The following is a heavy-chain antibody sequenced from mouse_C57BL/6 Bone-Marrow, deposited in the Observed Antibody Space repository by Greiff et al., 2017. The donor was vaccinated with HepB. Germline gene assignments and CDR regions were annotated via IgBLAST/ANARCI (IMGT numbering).Heavy chain of an antibody. Sequence: VQLQQSGPVLVKPGASVKMSCKASGYTFTDYYMNWVKQSHGKSLEWIGVINPYNGGTSYNQKFKGKATLTVDKSSSTAYMELNSLTSEDSAVYDCARVYDGYYFDYWGQGTTLTVSS. D-gene: IGHD2-3*01. CDR1: GYTFTDYY. V-gene: IGHV1-19*01. CDR3: ARVYDGYYFDY. CDR2: INPYNGGT. J-gene: IGHJ2*01.